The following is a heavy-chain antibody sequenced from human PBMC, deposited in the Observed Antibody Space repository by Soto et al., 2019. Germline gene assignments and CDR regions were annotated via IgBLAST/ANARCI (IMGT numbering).Heavy chain of an antibody. CDR3: AKDLVSCGCCYASIDV. CDR1: GFTFSSYG. D-gene: IGHD3-16*01. V-gene: IGHV3-30*18. Sequence: GGYLRLSCAASGFTFSSYGMHWVRQAPGKGLEWVAVTSNDGSRKYYADSVKGRFAISRDNSRNTLYLQMSSLRAEDTAVYYCAKDLVSCGCCYASIDVWGQGTLVTVSS. CDR2: TSNDGSRK. J-gene: IGHJ4*02.